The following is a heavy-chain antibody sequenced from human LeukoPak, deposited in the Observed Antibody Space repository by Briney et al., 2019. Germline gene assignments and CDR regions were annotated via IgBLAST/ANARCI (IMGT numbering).Heavy chain of an antibody. V-gene: IGHV3-66*01. CDR3: ARDPPSGPGWYFDL. Sequence: GGSLRLSCAASGFTVSSNYMSWVRQAPGKGLEWVSVIYSGGSTYYADSVKGRFTISRDNSKNTLYLQMNSLTPEDTAAFYCARDPPSGPGWYFDLWGRGTLVTVSS. CDR2: IYSGGST. J-gene: IGHJ2*01. CDR1: GFTVSSNY.